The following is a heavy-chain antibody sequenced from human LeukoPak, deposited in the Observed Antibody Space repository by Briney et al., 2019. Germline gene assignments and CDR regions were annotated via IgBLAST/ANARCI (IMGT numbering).Heavy chain of an antibody. CDR1: GFTFSSYG. V-gene: IGHV3-30*03. Sequence: PGRSLRLSCAASGFTFSSYGMHWVRQAPGKGLEWVAVISYDGSNKYYADSVKGRFTISRDNSKNTLYLQMNSLRAEDTAVYYCARENYFESHAFDIWGQGTMVTVSS. D-gene: IGHD1-7*01. J-gene: IGHJ3*02. CDR3: ARENYFESHAFDI. CDR2: ISYDGSNK.